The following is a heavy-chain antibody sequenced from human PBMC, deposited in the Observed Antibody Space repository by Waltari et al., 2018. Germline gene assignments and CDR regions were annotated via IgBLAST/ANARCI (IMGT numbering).Heavy chain of an antibody. J-gene: IGHJ4*02. CDR1: GTSVTTTNYF. Sequence: QLHLQLSGPGLVKPSETLSLTCAVSGTSVTTTNYFWGWIRQPPGKGLEWIGRIYFTGSTNDNPSLKSRFTISIDTSTNHFSLNLRSVTAADTAVYYCARGIWQQLAHFDSWGQGTLVTVSS. V-gene: IGHV4-39*02. CDR3: ARGIWQQLAHFDS. CDR2: IYFTGST. D-gene: IGHD6-13*01.